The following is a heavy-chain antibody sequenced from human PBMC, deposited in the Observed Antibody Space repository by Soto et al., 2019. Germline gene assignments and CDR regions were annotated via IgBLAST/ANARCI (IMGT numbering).Heavy chain of an antibody. CDR1: GGSISSSSYY. D-gene: IGHD2-15*01. J-gene: IGHJ4*02. CDR2: IYYSGST. Sequence: SETLSLTCTVSGGSISSSSYYWGWIRQPPGKGLEWIGSIYYSGSTYYNPSLKSRVTISVDTSKNQFSLKLSSVTAADTAVYYWASRSGGSYYDYWGQGTLVTVSS. V-gene: IGHV4-39*07. CDR3: ASRSGGSYYDY.